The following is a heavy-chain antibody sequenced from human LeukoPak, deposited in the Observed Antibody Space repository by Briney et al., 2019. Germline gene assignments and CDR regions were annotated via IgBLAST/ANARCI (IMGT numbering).Heavy chain of an antibody. J-gene: IGHJ4*02. CDR1: AVTFRSYE. CDR3: ARESYDSSTVDY. V-gene: IGHV3-48*03. CDR2: ISSSGSTI. Sequence: GGSLRISCAPHAVTFRSYELNWVRQAPGKGLEWVSYISSSGSTIYYADSVKGRFTISRANAKNSLYLKTNRVRGQATAVYYCARESYDSSTVDYWGQGTLVTVSS. D-gene: IGHD3-22*01.